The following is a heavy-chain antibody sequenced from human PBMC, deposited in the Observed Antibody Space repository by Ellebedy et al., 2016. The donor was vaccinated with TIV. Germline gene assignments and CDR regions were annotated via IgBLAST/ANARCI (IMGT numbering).Heavy chain of an antibody. Sequence: GESLKISCAASGFTFSSYGMHWVRQAPVKGLEWVAIIWYDGSSKYYADSVRGRFTISRDTSKKTLYLQMNSLRADDPAVYYCARASTPSYGCFDKWGQGTLVTVSS. D-gene: IGHD5-18*01. CDR1: GFTFSSYG. V-gene: IGHV3-33*08. CDR3: ARASTPSYGCFDK. J-gene: IGHJ4*02. CDR2: IWYDGSSK.